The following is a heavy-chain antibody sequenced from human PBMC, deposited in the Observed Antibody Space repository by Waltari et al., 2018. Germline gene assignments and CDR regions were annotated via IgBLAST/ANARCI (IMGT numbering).Heavy chain of an antibody. V-gene: IGHV4-28*03. D-gene: IGHD6-13*01. CDR2: IYYSGST. J-gene: IGHJ6*03. CDR3: ARECPSLGRYSSSWRGYYYYYMDV. CDR1: GYSISSSNW. Sequence: QVQLQESGPGLVKPSDTLSLTCAVSGYSISSSNWWGWIRQPPGKGLEWIGYIYYSGSTYYNPSLKSRVTMSVDTSKNQFSLKLSSGTAVDTAVYYCARECPSLGRYSSSWRGYYYYYMDVWGKGTTVTISS.